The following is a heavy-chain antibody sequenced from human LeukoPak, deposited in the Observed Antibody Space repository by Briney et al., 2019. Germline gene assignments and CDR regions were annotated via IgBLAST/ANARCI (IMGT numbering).Heavy chain of an antibody. D-gene: IGHD3-10*01. CDR3: AKDRFGSGSPNWFGP. CDR1: GFTFSSYS. CDR2: ISSSSSYI. V-gene: IGHV3-21*04. Sequence: GGSLRLSCAASGFTFSSYSMTWVRQAPGKGLEWVSPISSSSSYIYYADSVKGRFTISRDNSKNTLYLQMNSLRAGDTAVYYCAKDRFGSGSPNWFGPWGQGTLVTVSS. J-gene: IGHJ5*02.